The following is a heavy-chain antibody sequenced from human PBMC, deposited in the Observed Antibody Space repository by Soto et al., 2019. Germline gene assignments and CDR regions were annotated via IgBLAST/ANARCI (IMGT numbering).Heavy chain of an antibody. CDR1: GFTFSSYG. J-gene: IGHJ4*02. CDR3: VKPFGLLRRAMAAASDY. Sequence: QVQLVESGGGVVQPGRSLRLSCAASGFTFSSYGMNWVRQAPGKGLEWVAVVSYDEITKYYADSVKGRFTISRDNSKNTVYLQMNRMRPEETAVYYCVKPFGLLRRAMAAASDYLGEGILVTVSS. V-gene: IGHV3-30*18. D-gene: IGHD5-18*01. CDR2: VSYDEITK.